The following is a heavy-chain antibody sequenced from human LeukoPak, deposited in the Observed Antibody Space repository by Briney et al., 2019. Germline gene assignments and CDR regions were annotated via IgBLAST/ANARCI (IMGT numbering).Heavy chain of an antibody. V-gene: IGHV4-39*01. CDR1: GGSISSSSYY. J-gene: IGHJ3*02. CDR2: IYYSGST. D-gene: IGHD1-26*01. Sequence: SETLSLTCTVSGGSISSSSYYWSWIRQPPGKGLEWIGSIYYSGSTYYNPSLKSRVTISVDTSKNQFSLKLSSVTAADTAVYYCASGIVGAMGDAFDIWGQGTMVTVSS. CDR3: ASGIVGAMGDAFDI.